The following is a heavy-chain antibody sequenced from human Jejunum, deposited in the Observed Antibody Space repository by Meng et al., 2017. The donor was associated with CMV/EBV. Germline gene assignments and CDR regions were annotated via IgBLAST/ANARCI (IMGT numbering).Heavy chain of an antibody. V-gene: IGHV4-31*01. CDR3: ARTSRIHNFAF. Sequence: CPFSGGSVTSGAYYWSWIRQHPGKGLEWIGYIYYNGSTYYTPSLKSPITMSLDTSRNQFSLKLSSVTAADTAVYYCARTSRIHNFAFWGQGTLVTVSS. D-gene: IGHD1-14*01. CDR1: GGSVTSGAYY. CDR2: IYYNGST. J-gene: IGHJ4*02.